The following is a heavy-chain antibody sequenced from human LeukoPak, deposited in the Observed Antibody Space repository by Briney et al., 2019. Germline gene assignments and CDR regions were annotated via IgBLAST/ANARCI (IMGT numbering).Heavy chain of an antibody. V-gene: IGHV3-7*03. CDR2: IKQDGSEK. D-gene: IGHD3-16*02. Sequence: GGSLRLSCAASGFTFSSYWMSWVRQAPGKGLEWVANIKQDGSEKYYVDSVKGRFTISRDNAKNTLYLQMNSLRAEDTAVYYCAKPGFSDCVWGSYRLYYFDYWGQGTLVTVSS. CDR1: GFTFSSYW. CDR3: AKPGFSDCVWGSYRLYYFDY. J-gene: IGHJ4*02.